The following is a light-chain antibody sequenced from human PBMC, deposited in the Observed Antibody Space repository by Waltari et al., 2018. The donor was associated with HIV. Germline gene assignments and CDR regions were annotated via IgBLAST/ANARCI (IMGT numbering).Light chain of an antibody. CDR2: NHS. Sequence: QSVLTQPPSASGTPGQRVIIPCSGNRSNIGSNTVNWYQQFSGAAPTLRIYNHSLRPAAVRDRFSGSKSGSAASRDISGLKTGDEADYHCATWDDALSGPVSGAGTKLTV. CDR3: ATWDDALSGPV. J-gene: IGLJ3*02. CDR1: RSNIGSNT. V-gene: IGLV1-44*01.